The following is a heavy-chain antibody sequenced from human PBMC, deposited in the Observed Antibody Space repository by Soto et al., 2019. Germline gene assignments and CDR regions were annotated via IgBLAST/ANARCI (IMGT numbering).Heavy chain of an antibody. Sequence: PXGSLTLSCSASGFTVSSNYMSWVRQAPGKGLEWVSVIYSGGSTYYADSVKGRFTISRDNSKNTLYLQMNSLRAEDTAVYYCARDYRNSVWFGDYYGMDVWGQGTTVTVSS. J-gene: IGHJ6*02. V-gene: IGHV3-53*01. CDR1: GFTVSSNY. CDR2: IYSGGST. D-gene: IGHD3-10*01. CDR3: ARDYRNSVWFGDYYGMDV.